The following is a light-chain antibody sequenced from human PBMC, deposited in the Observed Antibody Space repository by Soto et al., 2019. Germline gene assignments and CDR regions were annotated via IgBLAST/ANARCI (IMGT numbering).Light chain of an antibody. J-gene: IGLJ1*01. CDR3: SSYTSGSTLDV. Sequence: QSALTQPASVSGSPGQSITISCTGTSRDVGGYNYVSWYQQHPGKAPKLMIYEVSNRPSGVSNRFSGSKSGNTASLTISGLQAEDEADYYCSSYTSGSTLDVFGTGTKVTVL. V-gene: IGLV2-14*01. CDR1: SRDVGGYNY. CDR2: EVS.